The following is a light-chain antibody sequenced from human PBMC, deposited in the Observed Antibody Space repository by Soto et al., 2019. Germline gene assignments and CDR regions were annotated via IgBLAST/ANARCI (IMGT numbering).Light chain of an antibody. CDR3: QQYNNWPPT. CDR2: GAS. Sequence: EIVMTQSPATLSVSPVERATLSCRASQSVSSNYLAWYQQRPGQAPRLLIYGASSRPTGIPDRFSGSGSGTDFTLTISRLEPEDFAVYYCQQYNNWPPTFGQGTRLEIK. J-gene: IGKJ5*01. CDR1: QSVSSNY. V-gene: IGKV3-20*01.